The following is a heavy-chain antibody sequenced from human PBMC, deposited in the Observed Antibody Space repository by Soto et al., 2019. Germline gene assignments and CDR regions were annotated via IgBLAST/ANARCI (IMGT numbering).Heavy chain of an antibody. V-gene: IGHV4-59*08. CDR1: GGNISSHY. D-gene: IGHD3-10*01. CDR2: IYNSGST. Sequence: SVLQSLTYTVAGGNISSHYLTWIRKNTGKGLEWIGFIYNSGSTHYNPSLRSRVTISVDTSKNQFSLKLRSVTAADTAVYYCASMGYHYGSGSYPLDYWGQGTLVTVSS. J-gene: IGHJ4*02. CDR3: ASMGYHYGSGSYPLDY.